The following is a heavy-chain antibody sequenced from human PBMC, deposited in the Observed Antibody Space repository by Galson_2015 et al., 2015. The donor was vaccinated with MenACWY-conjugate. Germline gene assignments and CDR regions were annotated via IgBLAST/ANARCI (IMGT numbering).Heavy chain of an antibody. CDR1: GYSFTNYW. CDR3: ARHPPGGRGMDV. CDR2: IDPHNSNT. Sequence: SGAEVKKPGESLTISCKGSGYSFTNYWIGWVRQMPGRGLEWMGLIDPHNSNTRYSPSFQGQVTISADESISPAFLQWSSLKASDTAMYYCARHPPGGRGMDVWGRGTTVTVSS. V-gene: IGHV5-51*01. D-gene: IGHD1-26*01. J-gene: IGHJ6*02.